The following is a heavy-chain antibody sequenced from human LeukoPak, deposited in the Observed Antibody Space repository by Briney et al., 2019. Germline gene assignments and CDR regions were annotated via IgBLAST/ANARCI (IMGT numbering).Heavy chain of an antibody. J-gene: IGHJ4*02. D-gene: IGHD1-26*01. Sequence: PSETLSLTCAVYGGSFSGYYWSWIRQPPGKGLEWIGEINHSGSTNYNPSLKSRVTISVDTSKNQFSLKLSSVTAADTVVYYCARGQSYGDYFDYWGQGTLVTVSS. V-gene: IGHV4-34*01. CDR2: INHSGST. CDR1: GGSFSGYY. CDR3: ARGQSYGDYFDY.